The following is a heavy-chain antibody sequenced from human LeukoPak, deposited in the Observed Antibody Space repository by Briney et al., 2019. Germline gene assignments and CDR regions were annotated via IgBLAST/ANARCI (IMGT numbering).Heavy chain of an antibody. J-gene: IGHJ4*02. D-gene: IGHD3-22*01. V-gene: IGHV3-30*18. CDR2: ISYDGSNK. Sequence: PGRSLRLSCAASGFTFSSYGIHWVRQAPGKGLGWVAVISYDGSNKYYADSVKGRFTISRDNSKNTLYLQMNSLRAEDTAVYYCAKSGDSTGFWDFDYWGQGTLVTVSS. CDR1: GFTFSSYG. CDR3: AKSGDSTGFWDFDY.